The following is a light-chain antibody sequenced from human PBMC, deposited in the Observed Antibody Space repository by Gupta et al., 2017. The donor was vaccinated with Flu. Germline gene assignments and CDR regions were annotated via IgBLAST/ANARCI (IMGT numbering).Light chain of an antibody. CDR3: QQYYSYPRT. Sequence: IRMTPSPSSFSASTGDRVTITCRASQGISSYLAWYQQKPGKAPKLLIYAASTLQSGVPSRFSGSGSGTDFTLTISCLQSEDFATYYCQQYYSYPRTFGQGTKVEIK. J-gene: IGKJ1*01. V-gene: IGKV1-8*01. CDR1: QGISSY. CDR2: AAS.